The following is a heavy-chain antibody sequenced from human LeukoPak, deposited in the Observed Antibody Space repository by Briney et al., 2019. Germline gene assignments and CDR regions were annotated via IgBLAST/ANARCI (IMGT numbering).Heavy chain of an antibody. D-gene: IGHD4-23*01. V-gene: IGHV4-31*03. CDR3: AGDSGNSAFDY. J-gene: IGHJ4*02. CDR1: GGSIISGAYY. CDR2: VHYSGST. Sequence: SETLSLTCTVPGGSIISGAYYWSWIRQHPGKGLEWIAYVHYSGSTYYNPSLKSRFTISVDTSQNQFSLKLRSVTAADTAVYYCAGDSGNSAFDYWGQGTLVTVSS.